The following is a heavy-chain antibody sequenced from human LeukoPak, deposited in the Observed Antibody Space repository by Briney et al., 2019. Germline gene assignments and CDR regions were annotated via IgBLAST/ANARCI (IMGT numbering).Heavy chain of an antibody. D-gene: IGHD3-10*01. V-gene: IGHV3-66*01. CDR2: IDSGGST. CDR1: GFTVSSNY. Sequence: GGSLRLSCAASGFTVSSNYMSWVRQAPGKGLEWVSAIDSGGSTYYADSVKGRFTISRDNSKNTLYLQMNSLRAEDTAVYHCAREQDYYGSGSYYAYGMDVWGQGTTVTVSS. CDR3: AREQDYYGSGSYYAYGMDV. J-gene: IGHJ6*02.